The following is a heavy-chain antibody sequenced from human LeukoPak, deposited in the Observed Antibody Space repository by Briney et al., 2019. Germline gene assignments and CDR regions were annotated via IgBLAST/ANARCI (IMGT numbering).Heavy chain of an antibody. CDR2: INHSGST. V-gene: IGHV4-34*01. CDR1: GGSFSGYY. J-gene: IGHJ4*02. D-gene: IGHD1-7*01. CDR3: ARIPGTPFMDY. Sequence: PSETLSPTCAVYGGSFSGYYWSWIRQPPGKGLEWIGEINHSGSTNYNPSLKSRVTISVDTSKNQFSLKLSAVTAADTAVYYWARIPGTPFMDYWGQGTLVTVSS.